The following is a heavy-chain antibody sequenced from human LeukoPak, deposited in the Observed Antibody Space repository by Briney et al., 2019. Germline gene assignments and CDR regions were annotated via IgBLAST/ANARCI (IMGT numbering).Heavy chain of an antibody. CDR3: ANPRWEWFGELWNYYYMDV. D-gene: IGHD3-10*01. J-gene: IGHJ6*03. CDR1: GFTFSSYA. V-gene: IGHV3-23*01. CDR2: ISGSGGST. Sequence: PGGSLRLSCAASGFTFSSYAMSWVRQAPGKGLEWVSAISGSGGSTYYADSVKGRFTISRDNSKNTLYLQMNSLRAEDTAVYYCANPRWEWFGELWNYYYMDVWGKGTTVTVSS.